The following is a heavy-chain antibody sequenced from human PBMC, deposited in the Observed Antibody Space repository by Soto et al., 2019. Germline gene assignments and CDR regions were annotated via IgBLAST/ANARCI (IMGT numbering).Heavy chain of an antibody. J-gene: IGHJ5*02. Sequence: SETLSLTCAVYGGSFSGYYWSWIRQPPGKGLEWIGEINHSGSTNYNPSLKSRVTISVDTSKNQFSLKLSSVTAADTAVYYCARGPGVLMVYAMIGLYNWFDPWGQGTLVTVS. CDR1: GGSFSGYY. CDR2: INHSGST. V-gene: IGHV4-34*01. D-gene: IGHD2-8*01. CDR3: ARGPGVLMVYAMIGLYNWFDP.